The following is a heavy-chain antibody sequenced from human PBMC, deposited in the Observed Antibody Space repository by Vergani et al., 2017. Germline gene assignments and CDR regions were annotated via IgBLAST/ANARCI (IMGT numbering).Heavy chain of an antibody. CDR2: INTNGDYT. V-gene: IGHV3-23*01. CDR1: GFSFTTYA. CDR3: GKLTHGTLLMGGPIWGH. J-gene: IGHJ4*02. D-gene: IGHD1/OR15-1a*01. Sequence: EVQLLESGGDLVQPGGSLRLSCAASGFSFTTYAMSWVRQAPGKGLEWVSTINTNGDYTRYGDSVKGRFTISRDNSKSTLYLQMNSLRAEDTAVYYCGKLTHGTLLMGGPIWGHWGQGTLVTVSS.